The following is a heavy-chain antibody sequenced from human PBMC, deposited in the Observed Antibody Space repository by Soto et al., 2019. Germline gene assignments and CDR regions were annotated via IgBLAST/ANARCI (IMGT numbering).Heavy chain of an antibody. CDR3: ANSLQRYSSSSLFDY. CDR1: GFTFSSYA. CDR2: ISGSGGST. V-gene: IGHV3-23*01. Sequence: VGSLTLSCAASGFTFSSYAMSWVRQAPGKGLEWVSAISGSGGSTYYADSVKGRFTISRDNSKNTLYLQMNSLRAEDTAVYYCANSLQRYSSSSLFDYWGQGTLVTVSS. D-gene: IGHD6-6*01. J-gene: IGHJ4*02.